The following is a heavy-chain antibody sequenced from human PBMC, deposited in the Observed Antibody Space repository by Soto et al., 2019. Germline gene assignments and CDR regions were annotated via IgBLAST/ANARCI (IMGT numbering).Heavy chain of an antibody. CDR1: GYTFTSYG. CDR3: ARVLGCSGGSCSAFGPYYYYYGMDV. J-gene: IGHJ6*02. V-gene: IGHV1-18*01. Sequence: GASVKVSCKTSGYTFTSYGISWVRQAPGQGLEWMGWISAYNGNTNYAQNFQGRVTMTRNTSISTAYMELSSLRSEDTAVYYCARVLGCSGGSCSAFGPYYYYYGMDVWGQGTTVTVSS. CDR2: ISAYNGNT. D-gene: IGHD2-15*01.